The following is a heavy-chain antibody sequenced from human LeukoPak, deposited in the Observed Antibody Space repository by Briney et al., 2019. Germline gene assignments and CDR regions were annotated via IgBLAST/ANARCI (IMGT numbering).Heavy chain of an antibody. CDR2: IYFSGNT. D-gene: IGHD6-19*01. Sequence: PSETLSLTCAVSGRSLDSGNFYWSWIRQPPGKGLEWIGYIYFSGNTYYNPSLKSRVTISLDMSKNQFSLKLSSVTAADTAVYYCAREIAVAGSAFDIWGQGTMVAVSS. CDR3: AREIAVAGSAFDI. CDR1: GRSLDSGNFY. J-gene: IGHJ3*02. V-gene: IGHV4-30-4*08.